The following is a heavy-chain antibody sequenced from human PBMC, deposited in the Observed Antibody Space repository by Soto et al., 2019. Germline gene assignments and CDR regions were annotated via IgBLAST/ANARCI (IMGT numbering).Heavy chain of an antibody. V-gene: IGHV1-69*12. D-gene: IGHD3-3*01. Sequence: QVQLVQSGAEVKKPGSSVKVSWKASGGTFSSYAISWVRQAPGQGLEWMGGIIPIFGTANYAQKFQGRVTITADESTSTAYMELSSLRSEDTAVYYCARTHYDFWSGYYSPYYYYYGMDVWGQGTTVTVSS. J-gene: IGHJ6*02. CDR1: GGTFSSYA. CDR3: ARTHYDFWSGYYSPYYYYYGMDV. CDR2: IIPIFGTA.